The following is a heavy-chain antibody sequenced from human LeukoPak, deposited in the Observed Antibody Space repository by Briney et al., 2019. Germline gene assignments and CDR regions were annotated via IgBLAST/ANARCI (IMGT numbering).Heavy chain of an antibody. CDR2: IWFDGTNK. CDR3: AKDQWELLPGQYYYYGMDV. D-gene: IGHD1-26*01. Sequence: GGSLRLSCAASGFTFSYYGMHWVRQAPGKGLEWVAVIWFDGTNKYYADSVKGRFTISRDNSKNTLYLQMNSLRAEDTAVYYCAKDQWELLPGQYYYYGMDVWGQGTTVTVSS. J-gene: IGHJ6*02. V-gene: IGHV3-33*06. CDR1: GFTFSYYG.